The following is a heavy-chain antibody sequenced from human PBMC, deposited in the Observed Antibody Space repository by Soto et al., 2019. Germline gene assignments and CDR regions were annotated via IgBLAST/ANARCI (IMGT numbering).Heavy chain of an antibody. D-gene: IGHD3-10*01. CDR1: GYTFTSYA. V-gene: IGHV1-3*01. CDR2: IHAGNGNT. J-gene: IGHJ4*02. CDR3: ATDITLVRGGIITSGFDY. Sequence: QVQLVQSGAEVKKPGASVKVSCKASGYTFTSYAMHWVRQAPGQRLEWMGWIHAGNGNTKYSQKFQGRVTITRDTSASTAYMELSSLRSEDTAVYYCATDITLVRGGIITSGFDYWGQGTLVTVSS.